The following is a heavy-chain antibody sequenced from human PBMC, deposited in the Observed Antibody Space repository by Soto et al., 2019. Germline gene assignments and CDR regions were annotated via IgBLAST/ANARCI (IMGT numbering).Heavy chain of an antibody. CDR1: GFTFSSYA. V-gene: IGHV3-30-3*01. CDR3: AMDYDILTVYLDY. CDR2: ISYDGSNK. D-gene: IGHD3-9*01. Sequence: PGGSMRLSCAASGFTFSSYAMHWVRQAPGKGLEWVAVISYDGSNKYYADSVKGRFTISRDNSKNTLYLQMNSLRAEDTAVYYCAMDYDILTVYLDYWGQGTLVTVS. J-gene: IGHJ4*02.